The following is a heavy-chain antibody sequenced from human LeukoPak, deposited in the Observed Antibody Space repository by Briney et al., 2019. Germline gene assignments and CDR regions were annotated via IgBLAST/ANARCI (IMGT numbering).Heavy chain of an antibody. V-gene: IGHV3-48*04. CDR1: GFTFSSYS. CDR3: ARGPSYFDY. CDR2: ISSSSSTI. J-gene: IGHJ4*02. Sequence: PGRSLRLSCAASGFTFSSYSMNWVRQAPGKGLEWVSYISSSSSTIYYADSVKGRFTISRDNAKNSLYLQMNSLRAEDTAVYYCARGPSYFDYWGQGTLVTVSS.